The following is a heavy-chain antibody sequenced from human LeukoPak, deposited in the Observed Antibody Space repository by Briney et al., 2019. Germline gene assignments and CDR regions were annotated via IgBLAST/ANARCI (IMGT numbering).Heavy chain of an antibody. J-gene: IGHJ4*02. CDR3: ARDLGGTPGY. CDR1: GFSFSSYE. CDR2: ISYDGSNK. Sequence: GGSLRLSCAASGFSFSSYEMNWVGQAPGKGLEGVAGISYDGSNKYYADSVKGRCTISRDNAKNTLYLQMNSLRAEDTAVYYCARDLGGTPGYWGQGTLVTVSS. V-gene: IGHV3-30*04. D-gene: IGHD2-15*01.